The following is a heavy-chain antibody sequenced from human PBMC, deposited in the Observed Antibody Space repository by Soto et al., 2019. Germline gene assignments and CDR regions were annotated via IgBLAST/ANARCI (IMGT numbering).Heavy chain of an antibody. D-gene: IGHD6-25*01. V-gene: IGHV3-7*01. CDR3: ARLLRPRDAFDI. CDR1: GFIFSSYW. CDR2: IKQDGSDE. J-gene: IGHJ3*02. Sequence: GGSLRLSCAASGFIFSSYWMSWVRQAPGKGLEWVANIKQDGSDEYYVDSVKGRFTISRDNAKNSLYLQMNSLRAEDTAVYYCARLLRPRDAFDIPGQATLVTVSS.